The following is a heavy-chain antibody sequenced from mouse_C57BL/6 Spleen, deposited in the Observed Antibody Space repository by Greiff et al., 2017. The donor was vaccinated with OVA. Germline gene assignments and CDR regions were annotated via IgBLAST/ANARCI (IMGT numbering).Heavy chain of an antibody. V-gene: IGHV1-61*01. J-gene: IGHJ3*01. D-gene: IGHD3-3*01. Sequence: VQLKQPGAELVRPGSSVKLSCKASGYTFTSYWMDWVKQRPGQGLEWIGNIYPSDSETHYNQKFKDKATLTVDKSSSTAYMQLSSLTSEDSAVYYCARRGPRGFAYWGQGTLVTVSA. CDR2: IYPSDSET. CDR1: GYTFTSYW. CDR3: ARRGPRGFAY.